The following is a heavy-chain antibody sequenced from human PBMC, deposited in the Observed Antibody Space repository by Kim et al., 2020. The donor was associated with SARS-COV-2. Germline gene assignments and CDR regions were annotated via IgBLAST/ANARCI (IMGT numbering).Heavy chain of an antibody. Sequence: SETLSLTCTVSGGSISSGGYYWSWIRQHPGKGLEWIGYIYYSGSTYYNPSLKSRVTISVDTSKNQFSLKLSSVTAADTAVYYCAREEFTMIVLYWGQGTLVTVSS. CDR2: IYYSGST. J-gene: IGHJ4*02. V-gene: IGHV4-31*03. CDR1: GGSISSGGYY. D-gene: IGHD3-22*01. CDR3: AREEFTMIVLY.